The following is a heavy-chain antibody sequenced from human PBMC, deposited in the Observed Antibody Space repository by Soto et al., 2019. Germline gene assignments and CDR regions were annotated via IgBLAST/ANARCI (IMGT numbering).Heavy chain of an antibody. CDR3: ARQGNYEIGYFQH. CDR1: GFTFSSYA. D-gene: IGHD1-7*01. J-gene: IGHJ1*01. V-gene: IGHV3-30-3*01. CDR2: ISYDGSNK. Sequence: PGGSLRLSCAASGFTFSSYAXHWVRQAPGKGLEWVAVISYDGSNKYYADSVKGRFTISRDNSKNTLYLQMNSLRAEDTAVSYCARQGNYEIGYFQHWGQGTLVTVSS.